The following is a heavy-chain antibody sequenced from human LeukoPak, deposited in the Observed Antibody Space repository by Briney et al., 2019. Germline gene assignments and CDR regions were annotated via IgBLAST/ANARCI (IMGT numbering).Heavy chain of an antibody. D-gene: IGHD3-22*01. V-gene: IGHV4-59*12. Sequence: SETLSLTCTVSGGSISSYYWNWIRQPPGKGLEWIGYMYYSGSTNHNPSLKSRVTISVDTSKNQFYLKVNSVTAADTAVYYCARDKDESSGYYPGGYYGMDVWDQGTTVTVSS. CDR2: MYYSGST. CDR1: GGSISSYY. CDR3: ARDKDESSGYYPGGYYGMDV. J-gene: IGHJ6*02.